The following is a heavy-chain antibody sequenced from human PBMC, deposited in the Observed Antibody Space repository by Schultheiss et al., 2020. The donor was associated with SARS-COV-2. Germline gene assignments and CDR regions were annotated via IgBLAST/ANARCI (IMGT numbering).Heavy chain of an antibody. Sequence: GGSLRLSCAASGFTFSSYAMHWVRQAPGEGLMWVSRINGDGSTINYADSVKGRFTISRDNAKNTLFLQMNSLRAEDTAVYYCARARIAAAGQFDYWGQGTLVTVSS. CDR3: ARARIAAAGQFDY. J-gene: IGHJ4*02. V-gene: IGHV3-74*01. CDR1: GFTFSSYA. CDR2: INGDGSTI. D-gene: IGHD6-13*01.